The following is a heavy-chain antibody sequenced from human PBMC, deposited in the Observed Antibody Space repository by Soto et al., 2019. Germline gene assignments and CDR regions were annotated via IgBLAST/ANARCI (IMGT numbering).Heavy chain of an antibody. Sequence: PGGSLRLSCAASGFTFSSYAMSWVRQAPGKGLEWVSAIGGSGSGASYADSVKGRFTVSRDDSKSTLYLQMSSLRAEDTAVYYCATMRRGSPDDYWGLGTLVTVSS. D-gene: IGHD2-2*01. CDR2: IGGSGSGA. J-gene: IGHJ4*02. CDR1: GFTFSSYA. V-gene: IGHV3-23*01. CDR3: ATMRRGSPDDY.